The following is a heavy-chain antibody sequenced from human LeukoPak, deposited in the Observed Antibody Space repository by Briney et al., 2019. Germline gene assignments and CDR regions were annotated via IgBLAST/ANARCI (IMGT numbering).Heavy chain of an antibody. V-gene: IGHV4-39*07. J-gene: IGHJ4*02. CDR3: ARDGEDSSGYYSDY. CDR1: GGSLSSSSYY. D-gene: IGHD3-22*01. Sequence: SETLSLTCTVSGGSLSSSSYYWGWTRQPPGKGLEWIGSIYYSGSTYYNPSLKSRVTISVDTSKNQFSLKLSSVTAADTAVYYCARDGEDSSGYYSDYWGQGTLVTVSS. CDR2: IYYSGST.